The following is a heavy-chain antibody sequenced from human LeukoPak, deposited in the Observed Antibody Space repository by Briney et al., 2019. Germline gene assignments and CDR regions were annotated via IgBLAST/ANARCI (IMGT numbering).Heavy chain of an antibody. V-gene: IGHV3-30*04. CDR2: ISYDGSNK. CDR1: GFAFSTYP. CDR3: ASRHYDFGYY. Sequence: PGGSLRLSCAASGFAFSTYPVHWVRQAPGKGLEWVAVISYDGSNKYYADSVKGRFTISRDNSKNTLCLQMNSLRAEDTAIYYCASRHYDFGYYWGQGTLVTVSS. J-gene: IGHJ4*02. D-gene: IGHD4-17*01.